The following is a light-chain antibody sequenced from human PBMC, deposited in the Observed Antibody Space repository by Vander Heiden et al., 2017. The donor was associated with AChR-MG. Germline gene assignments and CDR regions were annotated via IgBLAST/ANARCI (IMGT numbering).Light chain of an antibody. CDR1: QSVSSN. V-gene: IGKV3-15*01. J-gene: IGKJ2*01. CDR2: DAS. Sequence: IVMTHSPPTLSFAPGERATLSCRASQSVSSNLGWYQQKPGQAPRLLIYDASSRATGIPDRFSGSGSGKEFTLTSSSRQYEDFAVYYWQHYDNWHLFGQGTKLEIK. CDR3: QHYDNWHL.